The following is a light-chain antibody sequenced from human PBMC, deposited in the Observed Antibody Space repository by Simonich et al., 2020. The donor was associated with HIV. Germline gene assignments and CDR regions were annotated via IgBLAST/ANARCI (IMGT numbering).Light chain of an antibody. CDR2: GAS. Sequence: EILLTQSPATLSLSPGERATLSCRASQSVSSNYLAWFQQKPGQAPSLLIYGASTRASGIPARYSGSGSGTEFTLTISNMQSEDFAVYYCQQYNNWPRTFGQGTKVDIK. CDR3: QQYNNWPRT. V-gene: IGKV3-15*01. J-gene: IGKJ1*01. CDR1: QSVSSN.